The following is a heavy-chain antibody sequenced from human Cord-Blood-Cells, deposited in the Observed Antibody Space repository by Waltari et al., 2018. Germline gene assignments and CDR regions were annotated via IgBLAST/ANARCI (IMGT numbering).Heavy chain of an antibody. CDR2: TYYRSKWYN. Sequence: QVQLQQSGPGLVKPSQTLSLTCAISGDSVSSNSAAWNWIRQSPSRGLEWLGRTYYRSKWYNDYEVSVKSRITIKPDTSKNQFSLQLNSVTPEDTAVYYCARDLRLTGARLLDAFDIWGQGTMVTVSS. D-gene: IGHD7-27*01. J-gene: IGHJ3*02. CDR1: GDSVSSNSAA. V-gene: IGHV6-1*01. CDR3: ARDLRLTGARLLDAFDI.